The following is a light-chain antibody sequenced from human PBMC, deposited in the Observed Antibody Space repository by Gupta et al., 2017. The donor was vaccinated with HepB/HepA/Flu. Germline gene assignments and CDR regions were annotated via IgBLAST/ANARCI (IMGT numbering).Light chain of an antibody. CDR1: SSDVGGYNY. CDR2: DVS. V-gene: IGLV2-14*01. CDR3: SSYTSSSTYV. Sequence: QSALTQPASVSGSPGQSITISCTGTSSDVGGYNYVSWCQQHPGKAPKLMIYDVSNRPSGVSNRFSGSKSGNTASLTISGLQAEDEAEYYCSSYTSSSTYVFGTGTKVTVL. J-gene: IGLJ1*01.